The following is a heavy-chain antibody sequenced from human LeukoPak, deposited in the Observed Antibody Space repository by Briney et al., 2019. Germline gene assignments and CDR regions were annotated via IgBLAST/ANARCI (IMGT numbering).Heavy chain of an antibody. CDR3: ARDLIHDYGDPGILDY. D-gene: IGHD4-17*01. V-gene: IGHV4-34*01. Sequence: PSETLSLTCAVYGGSFSGYYWSWIRQPPGKGLEWVGEINHSGSTNYNPSLKSRVTISVDTSKNQFSLKLSSVTAADTAVYYCARDLIHDYGDPGILDYWGQGTLVTVSS. J-gene: IGHJ4*02. CDR1: GGSFSGYY. CDR2: INHSGST.